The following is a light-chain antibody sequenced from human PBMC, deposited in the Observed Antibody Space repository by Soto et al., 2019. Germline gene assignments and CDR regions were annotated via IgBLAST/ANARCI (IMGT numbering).Light chain of an antibody. V-gene: IGKV1-6*01. CDR2: AAS. J-gene: IGKJ2*01. CDR3: QQYYSYPMYT. CDR1: QGIRND. Sequence: AIQMTQSPSSLSASVGDRVTITCRASQGIRNDLGWYQQKPGKAPKLLIYAASSLQSGVPSRFSGSGSGTDFTLTISSLQPEDFATYYCQQYYSYPMYTFGQGTKVDIK.